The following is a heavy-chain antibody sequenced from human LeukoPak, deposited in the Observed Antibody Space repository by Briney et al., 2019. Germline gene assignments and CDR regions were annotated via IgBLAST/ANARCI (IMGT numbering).Heavy chain of an antibody. Sequence: ASLRVSSTASRYTFTVYFMHSVRQAPGQGLWWMGWINPNSGGTNYAQKFQGRVTMTRDTAISTAYMELSRLRSDDTAVYYCARGTLAVVVTAEFDYWGQGTLVTVSS. CDR2: INPNSGGT. CDR1: RYTFTVYF. J-gene: IGHJ4*02. D-gene: IGHD2-21*02. V-gene: IGHV1-2*02. CDR3: ARGTLAVVVTAEFDY.